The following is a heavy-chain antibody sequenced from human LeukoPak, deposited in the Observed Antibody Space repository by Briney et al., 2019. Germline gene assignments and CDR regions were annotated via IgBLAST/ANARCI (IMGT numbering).Heavy chain of an antibody. Sequence: ASVKASCKASGGTFISYAISWVRQAPGQGLEWMGRIIPIFGTANYAQKFQGRVTITTDDSTSTAYMELSSLRSEDTAVYYCARAWSGYSPYYFDYWGQGTLVTVSS. CDR1: GGTFISYA. D-gene: IGHD3-3*01. CDR3: ARAWSGYSPYYFDY. V-gene: IGHV1-69*05. CDR2: IIPIFGTA. J-gene: IGHJ4*02.